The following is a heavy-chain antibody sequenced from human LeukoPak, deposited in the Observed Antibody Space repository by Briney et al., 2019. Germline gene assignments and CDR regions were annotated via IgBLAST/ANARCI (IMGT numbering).Heavy chain of an antibody. V-gene: IGHV3-30-3*01. CDR3: ARGRERITFGGVMPNWSDP. CDR1: GFTFSSYA. J-gene: IGHJ5*02. Sequence: GGSLRLSCAASGFTFSSYAMHWVRQAPGKGLEWVAVISYDGSNKYYADSVKGRFTISRDNSKNTLYLQMNSLRAEDTAVYYCARGRERITFGGVMPNWSDPWGQGTLVTVSS. D-gene: IGHD3-16*01. CDR2: ISYDGSNK.